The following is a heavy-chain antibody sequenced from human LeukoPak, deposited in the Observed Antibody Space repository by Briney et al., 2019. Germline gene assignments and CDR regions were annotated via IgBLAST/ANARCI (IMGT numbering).Heavy chain of an antibody. CDR1: GYTLTELS. V-gene: IGHV1-24*01. J-gene: IGHJ3*02. D-gene: IGHD2-8*02. Sequence: ASVKVSGKVSGYTLTELSMHWVRQTPGKGLEWIGGFHPEEGETIYAQKFQGRVTMTEDTSTDTAYMELSSLRSEDTAVYYCATGGLVVYRGGGDRDDAFDIWGQGTMVTVSS. CDR3: ATGGLVVYRGGGDRDDAFDI. CDR2: FHPEEGET.